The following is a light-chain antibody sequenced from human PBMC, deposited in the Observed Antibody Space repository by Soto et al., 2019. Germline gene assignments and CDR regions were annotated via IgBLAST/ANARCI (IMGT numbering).Light chain of an antibody. J-gene: IGLJ7*01. CDR1: SGHSSYA. CDR3: QTWGTGIAV. CDR2: LNSDGSH. Sequence: QLVLTQSPSASASLGASVKLTCTLSSGHSSYAIAWHQQQPEKGPRYLMKLNSDGSHSKGDGIPDRFSGSSSGAERYLTISSLHSEDEADYYCQTWGTGIAVFGGGTKLTVL. V-gene: IGLV4-69*01.